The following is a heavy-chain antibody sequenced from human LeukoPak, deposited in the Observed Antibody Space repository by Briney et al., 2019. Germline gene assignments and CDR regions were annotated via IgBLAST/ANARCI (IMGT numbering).Heavy chain of an antibody. J-gene: IGHJ4*02. V-gene: IGHV3-23*01. Sequence: QPGGSLRLSCAASGFTFSSYAMSWVRQPPGKGLEWVSGISGSGDNTYYADSVKGRFTISRDNSKNTLYLQMNSLRAEDTAVYYCAKDPWVRGVNADYFDYWGQGTLVTVSS. CDR3: AKDPWVRGVNADYFDY. CDR1: GFTFSSYA. D-gene: IGHD3-10*01. CDR2: ISGSGDNT.